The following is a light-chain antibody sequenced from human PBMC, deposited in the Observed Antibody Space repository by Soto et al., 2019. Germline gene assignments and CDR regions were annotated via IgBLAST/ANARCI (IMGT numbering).Light chain of an antibody. CDR2: EVS. V-gene: IGLV2-14*01. J-gene: IGLJ2*01. CDR3: SSYTSSSTLVV. CDR1: SSDVGGYNY. Sequence: QSVLTQPASGSGSPGQSITISCTGTSSDVGGYNYVSWYQQHPGKAPKLMIYEVSNRPSGVSTRFSGSKSGNTASLTISGLQAEDEADYYCSSYTSSSTLVVFGGGTKVTVL.